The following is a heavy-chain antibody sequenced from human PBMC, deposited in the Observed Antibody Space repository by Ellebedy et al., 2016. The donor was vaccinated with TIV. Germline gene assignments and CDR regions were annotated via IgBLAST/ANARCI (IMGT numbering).Heavy chain of an antibody. CDR1: GGSVSRYF. D-gene: IGHD1-1*01. J-gene: IGHJ6*03. CDR3: ARVHCSITTCDYYYMDV. Sequence: SETLSLXXTVSGGSVSRYFWSWIRQPAGKGLEWIGRIFTSGSFNYNPSLMSRVTMSVVTFKNQISLRLNSVTAADTAVYYCARVHCSITTCDYYYMDVWGKGTTVTVSS. CDR2: IFTSGSF. V-gene: IGHV4-4*07.